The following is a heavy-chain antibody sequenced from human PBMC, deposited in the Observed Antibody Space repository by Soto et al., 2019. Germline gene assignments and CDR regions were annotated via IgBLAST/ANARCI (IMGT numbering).Heavy chain of an antibody. CDR2: IKGDANER. CDR3: VRDLIAGTPSLHY. CDR1: GFTFSLYW. D-gene: IGHD1-1*01. V-gene: IGHV3-7*03. Sequence: EVQLVESGGGLVQPGGSLRLSCAASGFTFSLYWMTWIRQAPGKGLEWVANIKGDANERHYVASVRGRFTVSRDNAKNSLYLQMNSLRDEDTAVYYCVRDLIAGTPSLHYWGQGTLVTVSS. J-gene: IGHJ4*02.